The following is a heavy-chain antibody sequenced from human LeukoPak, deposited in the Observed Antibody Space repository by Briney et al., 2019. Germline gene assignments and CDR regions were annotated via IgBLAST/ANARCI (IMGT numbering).Heavy chain of an antibody. CDR1: GFTFSSNS. Sequence: PGGSLRLSCAASGFTFSSNSMNWVRQAPGKGLEWVSSISGSGTYIFYADSVKGRFTISRDNAKNSLSLQMNSLRAEDTAVYYCARSQKSRFGELLRPFDYWGQGTLVTVSS. J-gene: IGHJ4*02. V-gene: IGHV3-21*01. CDR2: ISGSGTYI. CDR3: ARSQKSRFGELLRPFDY. D-gene: IGHD3-10*02.